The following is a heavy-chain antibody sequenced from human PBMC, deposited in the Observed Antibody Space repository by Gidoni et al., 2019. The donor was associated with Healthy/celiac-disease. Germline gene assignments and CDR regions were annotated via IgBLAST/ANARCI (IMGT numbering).Heavy chain of an antibody. V-gene: IGHV3-7*01. Sequence: EVQLVESGGGLVQPGGSLRLSCAASGFTFSSYWMTWVRHTPGKGLAWVANIKQDGSEKYYVDSVKGRFTISRDNAKNSLYLQMNSLRAEDTAVYYCARGDYYYGMDVWGQGTTVTVSS. CDR1: GFTFSSYW. CDR2: IKQDGSEK. CDR3: ARGDYYYGMDV. J-gene: IGHJ6*02.